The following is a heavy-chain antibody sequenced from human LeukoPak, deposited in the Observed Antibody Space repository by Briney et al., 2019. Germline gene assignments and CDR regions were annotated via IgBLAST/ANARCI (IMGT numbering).Heavy chain of an antibody. CDR3: AKDYYGSGSYYNVIDY. D-gene: IGHD3-10*01. CDR2: IRYDGSNK. J-gene: IGHJ4*02. Sequence: GGSLRLSCAASGFTFSSYGMHWVRQAPGKGLEWVAFIRYDGSNKYYADSVKGRFTISRDNSKNTLYLQMNSLRAEDTAVYYCAKDYYGSGSYYNVIDYWGQGTLVTVSS. V-gene: IGHV3-30*02. CDR1: GFTFSSYG.